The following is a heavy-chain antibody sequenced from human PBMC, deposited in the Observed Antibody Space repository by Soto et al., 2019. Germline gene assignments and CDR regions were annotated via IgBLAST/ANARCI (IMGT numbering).Heavy chain of an antibody. CDR1: GGTFSSYA. CDR3: ARDEITMVRGAVGDDAFDI. V-gene: IGHV1-69*01. Sequence: VKVSCKASGGTFSSYAISWVRQAPGQGLEWMGGIIPIFGTANYAQKFQGRVTITADESTSTAYMELSSLRSEDTAVYYCARDEITMVRGAVGDDAFDIWGQGTMVTVSS. CDR2: IIPIFGTA. D-gene: IGHD3-10*01. J-gene: IGHJ3*02.